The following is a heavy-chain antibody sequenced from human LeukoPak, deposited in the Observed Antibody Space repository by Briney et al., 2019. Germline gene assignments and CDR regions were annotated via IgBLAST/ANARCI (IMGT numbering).Heavy chain of an antibody. CDR1: GYSFTSYW. J-gene: IGHJ4*02. V-gene: IGHV5-51*01. CDR3: ARREHRQYYYDSSGYFDY. CDR2: IYPGDSDT. Sequence: GESLKISCKGSGYSFTSYWIGWVRQMPGKGLEWMGIIYPGDSDTRYSPSLQGQVTISADKSISTAYLQWSSLKASDTAMYYCARREHRQYYYDSSGYFDYWGQGTLVTVSS. D-gene: IGHD3-22*01.